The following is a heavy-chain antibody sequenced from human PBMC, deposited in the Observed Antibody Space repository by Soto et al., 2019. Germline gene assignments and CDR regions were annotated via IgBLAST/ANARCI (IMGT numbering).Heavy chain of an antibody. CDR2: IHHTGRT. Sequence: QLQLQESGSGLVKPSQTLSLTCAVSGGSINSDGYSWSWIRQSPGKGLQWIGYIHHTGRTYYSPSLSNRVSISIDRSKNQFSLQLTSVTAADTAVYYCARLPMVRGVIGWFDPWGQGTLVTVSS. CDR3: ARLPMVRGVIGWFDP. CDR1: GGSINSDGYS. J-gene: IGHJ5*02. D-gene: IGHD3-10*01. V-gene: IGHV4-30-2*06.